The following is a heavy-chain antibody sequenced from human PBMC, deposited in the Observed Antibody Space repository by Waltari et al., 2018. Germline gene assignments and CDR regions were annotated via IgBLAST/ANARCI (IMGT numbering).Heavy chain of an antibody. CDR1: GYDFDDYS. Sequence: QVQLVQSGSEVKKPGASVKVSCKASGYDFDDYSIVWLRQAPGQGLEWMGWISNVQTNTRYAQNFQDRVIMTTDASTTTAYMEVRGLRSDDTAVYYCARSRYNFDSTGPYPHWGQGTVVTVSS. D-gene: IGHD3-22*01. J-gene: IGHJ4*02. CDR3: ARSRYNFDSTGPYPH. V-gene: IGHV1-18*01. CDR2: ISNVQTNT.